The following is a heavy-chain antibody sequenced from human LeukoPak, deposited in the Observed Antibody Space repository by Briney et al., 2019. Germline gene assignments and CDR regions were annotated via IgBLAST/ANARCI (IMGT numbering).Heavy chain of an antibody. CDR3: AREMSTIRGIYDY. CDR2: IYYSGRT. CDR1: GGSISTYF. Sequence: PSETLSLTCIVSGGSISTYFWSWIRQPPGRGLEWIGYIYYSGRTNYNPSRKSRVTISADTSKNQFSLKLSSVTAADTAEYYCAREMSTIRGIYDYWGQGTLVTVSS. J-gene: IGHJ4*02. D-gene: IGHD5-24*01. V-gene: IGHV4-59*01.